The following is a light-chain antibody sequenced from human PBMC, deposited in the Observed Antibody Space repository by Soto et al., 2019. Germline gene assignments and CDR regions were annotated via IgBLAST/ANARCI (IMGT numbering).Light chain of an antibody. Sequence: DIVMTQSPDSLAVSLGERATINCKPSQSILYSSNNKNYLAWYQQKPGQPPKLLIYWASTRESGVPDRFSGSGSETDFTLTISSLQAEDVAVYYCQQYYSSPTWTFGQGTKVDIK. CDR2: WAS. CDR1: QSILYSSNNKNY. V-gene: IGKV4-1*01. J-gene: IGKJ1*01. CDR3: QQYYSSPTWT.